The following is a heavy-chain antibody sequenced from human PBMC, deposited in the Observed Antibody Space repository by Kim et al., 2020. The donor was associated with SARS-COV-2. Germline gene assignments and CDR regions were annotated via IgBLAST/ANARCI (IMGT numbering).Heavy chain of an antibody. CDR2: IWYDGSNK. V-gene: IGHV3-33*06. CDR1: GFTFSSYG. J-gene: IGHJ4*02. Sequence: GGSLRLSCAASGFTFSSYGMHWVRQAPGKGLEWVAVIWYDGSNKYYADSVKGRFTISRDNSKNTLYLQMNSLRAEDTAVYYCAKDMGATEPPLIVANYFDYWGQGTLVTVSS. D-gene: IGHD3-22*01. CDR3: AKDMGATEPPLIVANYFDY.